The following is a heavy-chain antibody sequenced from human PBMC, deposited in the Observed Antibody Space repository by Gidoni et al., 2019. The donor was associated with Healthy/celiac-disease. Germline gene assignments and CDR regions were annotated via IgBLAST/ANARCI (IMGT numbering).Heavy chain of an antibody. CDR2: INPNSGGT. Sequence: QVQLVQSGAEVKKPGASVKVSCKASGYTFTGYYMHWVRQAPGQGLEWMGWINPNSGGTNYAQKFQGRVTMTRDTSISTAYMELSRLRSDDTAVYYCARVGDFWSGSRSAWFDPWGQGPLVTV. CDR3: ARVGDFWSGSRSAWFDP. V-gene: IGHV1-2*02. D-gene: IGHD3-3*01. CDR1: GYTFTGYY. J-gene: IGHJ5*02.